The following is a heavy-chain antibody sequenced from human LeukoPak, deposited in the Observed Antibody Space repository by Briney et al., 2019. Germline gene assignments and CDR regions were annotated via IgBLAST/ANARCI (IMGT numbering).Heavy chain of an antibody. CDR3: TTDRDYGDVPPH. D-gene: IGHD4-17*01. CDR2: IRFDGSLQ. J-gene: IGHJ1*01. CDR1: GFIFSDYG. V-gene: IGHV3-30*02. Sequence: GGSLRLSCTTSGFIFSDYGMHWLRQAPGKRPEWVTFIRFDGSLQYYADSVKGRFTISRDNSKNTLHLQMNSLRPEDTAVYYCTTDRDYGDVPPHWGQGTLVTVSS.